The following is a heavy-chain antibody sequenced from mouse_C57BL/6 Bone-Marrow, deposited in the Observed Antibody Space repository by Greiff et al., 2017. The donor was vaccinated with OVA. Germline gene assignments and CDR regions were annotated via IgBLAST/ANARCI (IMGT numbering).Heavy chain of an antibody. CDR3: ARSYDYGYWYFDV. CDR2: ISNGGGST. V-gene: IGHV5-12*01. CDR1: GFTFSDYY. D-gene: IGHD2-4*01. J-gene: IGHJ1*03. Sequence: EVHLVESGGGLVQPGGSLKLSCAASGFTFSDYYMYWVRQTPEKRLEWVAYISNGGGSTYYPDTVKGRFTISRDNAKNTLYLQMSRLKSEDTAMYYCARSYDYGYWYFDVWGTGTTVTVSS.